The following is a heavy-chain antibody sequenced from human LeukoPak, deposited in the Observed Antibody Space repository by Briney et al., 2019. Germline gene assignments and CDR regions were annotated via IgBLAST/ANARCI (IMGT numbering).Heavy chain of an antibody. D-gene: IGHD6-19*01. CDR1: GGSFSGYY. CDR2: INHSGST. Sequence: SETLSLTCAVYGGSFSGYYWSWIRHPPGKGLEWIGEINHSGSTNYNPSLKSRVTISVDTSKNQFSLKLSSVTAADTAVYYCARGEKQEGIAVAGTLFDYWGQGTLVTVSS. CDR3: ARGEKQEGIAVAGTLFDY. V-gene: IGHV4-34*01. J-gene: IGHJ4*02.